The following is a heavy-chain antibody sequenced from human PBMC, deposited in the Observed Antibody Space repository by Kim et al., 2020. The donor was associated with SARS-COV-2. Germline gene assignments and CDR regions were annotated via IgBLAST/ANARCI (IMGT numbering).Heavy chain of an antibody. CDR3: AKVGRRVVPAANDAITLRYGMDV. V-gene: IGHV3-23*01. Sequence: GGSLRLSCAASGFTFSSYAMSWVRQAPGKGLEWVSAISGSGGSTYYADSVKGRFTISRDNSKNTLYLQMNSLRAEDTAVYYCAKVGRRVVPAANDAITLRYGMDVWGQGTTLTVSS. CDR1: GFTFSSYA. CDR2: ISGSGGST. D-gene: IGHD2-2*01. J-gene: IGHJ6*02.